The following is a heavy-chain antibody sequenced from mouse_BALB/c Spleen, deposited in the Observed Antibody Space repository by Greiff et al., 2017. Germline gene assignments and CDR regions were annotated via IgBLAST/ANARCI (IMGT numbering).Heavy chain of an antibody. CDR3: ARRVTTVDAMDY. J-gene: IGHJ4*01. CDR1: GFTFSSYG. V-gene: IGHV5-6*02. CDR2: ISSGGSYT. Sequence: EVMLVESGGDLVKPGGSLKLSCAASGFTFSSYGMSWVRQTPDKRLEWVATISSGGSYTYYPDSVKGRFTISRDNAKNTLYLQMSSLKSEDTAMYYCARRVTTVDAMDYWGQGTSVTVSS. D-gene: IGHD1-1*01.